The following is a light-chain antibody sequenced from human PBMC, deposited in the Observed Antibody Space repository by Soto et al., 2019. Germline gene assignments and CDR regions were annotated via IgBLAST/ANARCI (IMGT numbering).Light chain of an antibody. CDR2: GNN. CDR1: ISNIGSNS. V-gene: IGLV1-44*01. J-gene: IGLJ2*01. Sequence: QSVLTQPPSASGTPGQRGTISCSGTISNIGSNSVNWFQQLPGTAPKLLIYGNNQRPSGVPDRFSGSKSGTSASLAISGLQSKDEADYYCAAWDDSLNDPLVIFGGGTKLTVL. CDR3: AAWDDSLNDPLVI.